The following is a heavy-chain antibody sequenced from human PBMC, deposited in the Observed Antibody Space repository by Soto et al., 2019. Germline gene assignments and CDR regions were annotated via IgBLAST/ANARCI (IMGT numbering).Heavy chain of an antibody. V-gene: IGHV3-64D*06. D-gene: IGHD5-12*01. J-gene: IGHJ4*02. CDR3: VKEVIRGDGYNPHFDS. CDR1: GFTFSSYA. CDR2: ISSNGGLT. Sequence: GGSLRLSCSASGFTFSSYAMHWVRQAPGKGLEYVSAISSNGGLTYYTDSVKGRFTISRDNSKNTLYLQMSSLRVEDTAVYYCVKEVIRGDGYNPHFDSCGQLSLVTVSS.